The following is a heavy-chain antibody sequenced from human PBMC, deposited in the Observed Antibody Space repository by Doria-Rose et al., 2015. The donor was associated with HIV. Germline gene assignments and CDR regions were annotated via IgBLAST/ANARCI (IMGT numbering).Heavy chain of an antibody. D-gene: IGHD3-9*01. CDR3: AALDILTGPVDY. J-gene: IGHJ4*02. CDR1: GFNFRTYW. Sequence: VQPGGSLRLSGTASGFNFRTYWMHWVRQAPGKGLLWVSRINTDGTSANYADFVKGRFSISRDSAKNTLYLQMNSLRAEDTAVYYRAALDILTGPVDYWGQGTLVAVSS. V-gene: IGHV3-74*01. CDR2: INTDGTSA.